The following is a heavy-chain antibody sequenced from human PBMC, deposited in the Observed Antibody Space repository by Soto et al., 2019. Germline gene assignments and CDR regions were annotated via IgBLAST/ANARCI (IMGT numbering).Heavy chain of an antibody. V-gene: IGHV3-23*01. J-gene: IGHJ4*02. CDR2: ISGSGGST. CDR1: GFTFSSYA. CDR3: AKDLRWELKYFDY. D-gene: IGHD1-26*01. Sequence: PGGSLRLSCAASGFTFSSYAISWGRQAPGKGLEWVSAISGSGGSTYYADSVKGRFTISRDNSKNTLYLQMNSLRAEDTAVYYCAKDLRWELKYFDYWGQGTLVTVSS.